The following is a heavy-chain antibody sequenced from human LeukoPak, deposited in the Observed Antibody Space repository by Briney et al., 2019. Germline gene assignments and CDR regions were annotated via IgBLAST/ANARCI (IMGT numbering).Heavy chain of an antibody. CDR3: ARGSYFDWLFKEGDY. V-gene: IGHV3-48*01. CDR1: RFTVSSNY. CDR2: ISSSSSTI. Sequence: PGGSLRLSCAASRFTVSSNYMSWVRQAPGKGLEWVSYISSSSSTIYYADSVKGRFTISRDNAKNSLYLQMNSLRAEDTAVYYCARGSYFDWLFKEGDYWGQGTLVTVSS. J-gene: IGHJ4*02. D-gene: IGHD3-9*01.